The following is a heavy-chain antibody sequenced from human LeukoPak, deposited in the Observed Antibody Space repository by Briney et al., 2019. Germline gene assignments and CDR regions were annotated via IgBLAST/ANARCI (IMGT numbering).Heavy chain of an antibody. D-gene: IGHD4-17*01. CDR3: AKGRNEDGDAALNY. V-gene: IGHV3-30*18. Sequence: PGRSLRLSCAASGFTFRHYATHWVRQAPGKGLEWVALISNDGNNKFYEDSVKGRFTISRDNSKNTVDLQMNSLRAEDTAVYYCAKGRNEDGDAALNYWGQGTLVTVSS. CDR2: ISNDGNNK. CDR1: GFTFRHYA. J-gene: IGHJ4*02.